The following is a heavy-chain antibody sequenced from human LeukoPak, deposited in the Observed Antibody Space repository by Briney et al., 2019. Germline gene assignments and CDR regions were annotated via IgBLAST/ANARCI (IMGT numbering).Heavy chain of an antibody. J-gene: IGHJ5*02. V-gene: IGHV2-5*02. CDR2: IYWDDDK. CDR3: AHKKSMVRGAPYGFDP. CDR1: GFSLSTSGVG. Sequence: SGPTLVKPTQTLTLTCTFSGFSLSTSGVGVGWIRQPPGKALEGLALIYWDDDKRYSPSLKSRLTITKDTSKNQVVLTMTNMDPVDTATYYCAHKKSMVRGAPYGFDPWGQGTLVTVSS. D-gene: IGHD3-10*01.